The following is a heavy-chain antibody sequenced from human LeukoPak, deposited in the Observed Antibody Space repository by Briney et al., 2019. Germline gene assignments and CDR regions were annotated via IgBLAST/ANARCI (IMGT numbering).Heavy chain of an antibody. D-gene: IGHD1-26*01. J-gene: IGHJ4*02. CDR2: VSSSGNTM. CDR3: ARRGTYSDY. V-gene: IGHV3-48*03. CDR1: GFTFSSYE. Sequence: GGSLRLSCAASGFTFSSYEMNWVRQAPGKGLEWVSYVSSSGNTMYYADSVKGRFTISRDNGKNSLYLQMNSLRAEDTAVYYCARRGTYSDYWGQGTLVTVSS.